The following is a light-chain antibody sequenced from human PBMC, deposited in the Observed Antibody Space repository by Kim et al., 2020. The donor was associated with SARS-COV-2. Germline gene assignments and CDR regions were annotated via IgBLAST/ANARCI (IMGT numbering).Light chain of an antibody. J-gene: IGKJ1*01. Sequence: EIVLTQSPGTLSLSPGERATLSCRASQSMSSNFSAWYQQKPGQAPRLLIYAASKRATGIPDRFSGSGSGTDFTLTISRLDPEDFAVYYCQQSGNARWTFGQGTKVDIK. V-gene: IGKV3-20*01. CDR1: QSMSSNF. CDR2: AAS. CDR3: QQSGNARWT.